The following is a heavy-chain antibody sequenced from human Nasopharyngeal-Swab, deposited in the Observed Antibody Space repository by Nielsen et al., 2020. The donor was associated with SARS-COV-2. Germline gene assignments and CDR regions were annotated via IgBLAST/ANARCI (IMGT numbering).Heavy chain of an antibody. V-gene: IGHV3-7*03. CDR2: IKQDGSEK. Sequence: GGSLRLSCAASGFTFSSYWMSWVRQAPGKGLEWVANIKQDGSEKYYVDSVKGRFTISRDNAKNSLYLQTNSLRAEDTAVYYCARDSRGYSYGYIYFDYWGQGTLVTVSS. CDR1: GFTFSSYW. CDR3: ARDSRGYSYGYIYFDY. D-gene: IGHD5-18*01. J-gene: IGHJ4*02.